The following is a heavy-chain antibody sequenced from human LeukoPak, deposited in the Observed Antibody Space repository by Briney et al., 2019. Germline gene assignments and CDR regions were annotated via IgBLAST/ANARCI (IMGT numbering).Heavy chain of an antibody. V-gene: IGHV1-2*02. CDR1: GYTFTGYY. J-gene: IGHJ6*03. CDR2: INPNSGGT. Sequence: ASVKVSCKASGYTFTGYYMHWVRQAPGQGLEWMGWINPNSGGTNYAQKFQGRVTMTRDTSISTAYMELSRLRSDDTAVYYCARVSWSAAGAYEGYYYYYMGVWGKGTTVTVSS. CDR3: ARVSWSAAGAYEGYYYYYMGV. D-gene: IGHD6-13*01.